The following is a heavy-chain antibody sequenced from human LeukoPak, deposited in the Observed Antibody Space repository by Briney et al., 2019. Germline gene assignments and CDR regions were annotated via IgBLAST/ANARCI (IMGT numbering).Heavy chain of an antibody. CDR2: MKPVSGAS. CDR3: ARTYCENCPNPNWFDP. Sequence: GASVKVSCKASGYTFSNDDINWVRQAPGQGLEWVGWMKPVSGASDSAERFRGRVTLTSDLSTSTAYLELSSLTSEDTAVYFCARTYCENCPNPNWFDPWGQGTLITVSS. CDR1: GYTFSNDD. J-gene: IGHJ5*02. V-gene: IGHV1-8*01. D-gene: IGHD2-8*01.